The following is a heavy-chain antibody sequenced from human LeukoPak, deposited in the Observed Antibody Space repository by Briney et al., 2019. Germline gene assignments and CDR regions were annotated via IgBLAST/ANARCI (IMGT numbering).Heavy chain of an antibody. CDR2: ISYDGSNK. CDR3: ARDRGPPIAAAGIFDY. J-gene: IGHJ4*02. CDR1: GFTFSSYA. D-gene: IGHD6-13*01. V-gene: IGHV3-30*04. Sequence: GGSLRLSCAASGFTFSSYAMHWVRQAPGKGLEWVAVISYDGSNKYYADSVKGRFTISRDSSKNTLYLQMNSLRAEDTAVYYCARDRGPPIAAAGIFDYWGQGTLVTVSS.